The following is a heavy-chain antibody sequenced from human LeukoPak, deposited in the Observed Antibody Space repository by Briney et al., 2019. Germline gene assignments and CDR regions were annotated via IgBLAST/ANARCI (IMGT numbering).Heavy chain of an antibody. J-gene: IGHJ3*02. CDR2: INPNSGGT. Sequence: GASVKVSCKASGYTFTGYYMHWVRQAPGQGLEWMGWINPNSGGTNYAQKFQGWVTMTRDTSISTAYMELSRLRSDNTAVYYCARGLVRVSSGSYRDAFGIWGQGTMVTVSS. D-gene: IGHD1-26*01. CDR1: GYTFTGYY. V-gene: IGHV1-2*04. CDR3: ARGLVRVSSGSYRDAFGI.